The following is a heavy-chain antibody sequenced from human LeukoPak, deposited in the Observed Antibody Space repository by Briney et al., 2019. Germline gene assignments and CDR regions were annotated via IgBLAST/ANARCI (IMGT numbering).Heavy chain of an antibody. CDR3: ANHLACGSTSCPPFDY. D-gene: IGHD2-2*01. Sequence: GGSLRLSCAASGFTVSSNYMSWVRQAPGKGLEWVSVIYSGGSTYYADSVKGRFTISRDNSKNSLYLQMNSLRAEDTAVYYCANHLACGSTSCPPFDYWGQGTLVTVSS. CDR2: IYSGGST. CDR1: GFTVSSNY. V-gene: IGHV3-53*01. J-gene: IGHJ4*02.